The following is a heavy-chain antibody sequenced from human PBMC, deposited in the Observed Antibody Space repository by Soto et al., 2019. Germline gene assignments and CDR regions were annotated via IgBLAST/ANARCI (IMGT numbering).Heavy chain of an antibody. D-gene: IGHD3-3*01. CDR1: GFTFSSYS. J-gene: IGHJ6*03. CDR3: ARETYDFWSGSFIVYYYYYYMDV. V-gene: IGHV3-48*01. CDR2: ISSSSSTI. Sequence: EVQLVESGGGLVQPGGSLGLSCAASGFTFSSYSMNWVRQAPGKGLEWVSYISSSSSTIYYADSVKGRFTISRDNAKNSLYLQMNSLRAEDTAVYYCARETYDFWSGSFIVYYYYYYMDVWGKGTTVTVSS.